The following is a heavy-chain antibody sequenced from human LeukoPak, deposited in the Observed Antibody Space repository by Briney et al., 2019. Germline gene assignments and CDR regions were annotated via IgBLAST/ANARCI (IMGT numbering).Heavy chain of an antibody. CDR1: GGSFSGYY. Sequence: ASETLSLTCAVYGGSFSGYYWSWIRQPPGKGLEWIGEINHSGGTNYNPSLKSRVTISVDTSKNQFSLKLSSVTAADTAVYYCARVRDDVLAFDIWGQGTMVTVSS. J-gene: IGHJ3*02. D-gene: IGHD1-1*01. CDR3: ARVRDDVLAFDI. V-gene: IGHV4-34*01. CDR2: INHSGGT.